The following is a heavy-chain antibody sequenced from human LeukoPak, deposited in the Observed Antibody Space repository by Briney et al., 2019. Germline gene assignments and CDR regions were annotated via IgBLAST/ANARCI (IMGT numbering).Heavy chain of an antibody. J-gene: IGHJ4*02. V-gene: IGHV3-66*01. CDR2: IYSGGST. D-gene: IGHD6-19*01. CDR3: ARGRGSGWPFDY. Sequence: GGSLRLSCAGSGFTVSSNYMSWVRQAPGKGLEWVSVIYSGGSTYYADSVTGRFTISRDSSKNTLCLQMNSLRAEDTAVYYCARGRGSGWPFDYWGQGTLVTVSS. CDR1: GFTVSSNY.